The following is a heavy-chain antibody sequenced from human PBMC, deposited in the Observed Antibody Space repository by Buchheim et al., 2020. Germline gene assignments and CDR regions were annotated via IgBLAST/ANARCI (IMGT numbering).Heavy chain of an antibody. J-gene: IGHJ4*02. CDR2: IFYSGGI. CDR1: GGSVSSGSYY. CDR3: ARTYDRYYYDSSGYYAD. D-gene: IGHD3-22*01. Sequence: QVQLQESGPGLVKPSETLSLTCTVSGGSVSSGSYYWSWIRQPPGKGLEWIGYIFYSGGINYNPALKSRVPISVDTSKNQFSLKLSSVTAADTAVYYCARTYDRYYYDSSGYYADWGQGTL. V-gene: IGHV4-61*01.